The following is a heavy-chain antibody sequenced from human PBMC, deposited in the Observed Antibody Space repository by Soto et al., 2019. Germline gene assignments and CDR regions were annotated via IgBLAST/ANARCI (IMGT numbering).Heavy chain of an antibody. CDR2: SKSKTDGGTI. J-gene: IGHJ4*02. CDR3: TTDSGSYYFDY. CDR1: GLTLSNAW. V-gene: IGHV3-15*01. Sequence: GGSLRLSCAASGLTLSNAWMSWVRQTPGKGLEWVGRSKSKTDGGTIDYGAPVKGRFTISRDDSKNTLYLQMNSLKTEDTGVCYCTTDSGSYYFDYWGQGTLVTVSS. D-gene: IGHD1-26*01.